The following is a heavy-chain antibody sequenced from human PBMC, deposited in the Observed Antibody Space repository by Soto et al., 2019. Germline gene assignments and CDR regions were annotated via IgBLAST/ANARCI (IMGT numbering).Heavy chain of an antibody. J-gene: IGHJ4*02. CDR1: GGSISSYY. D-gene: IGHD1-26*01. CDR3: ARRYGGNFDY. CDR2: IYYSGST. Sequence: ETLSLTCTVSGGSISSYYWGWIRQPPGKGLEWIGYIYYSGSTNYNPSLKSRVTISVDTSKNQFSLKLTSVTAADTAVYYCARRYGGNFDYWGQGTLVTVSS. V-gene: IGHV4-59*01.